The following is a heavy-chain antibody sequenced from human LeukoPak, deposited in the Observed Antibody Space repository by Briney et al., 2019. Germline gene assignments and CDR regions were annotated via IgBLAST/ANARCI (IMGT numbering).Heavy chain of an antibody. Sequence: GGSLRPSCAASGFTFSSYSMNWVRQAPGKGLEWVSYISSSSSTIYYADSVKGRFTISRDNAKNSLYLQMNSLRAEDAAVYYCAREGYGAFDIWGQGTMVTVSS. D-gene: IGHD1-1*01. J-gene: IGHJ3*02. CDR3: AREGYGAFDI. CDR2: ISSSSSTI. V-gene: IGHV3-48*01. CDR1: GFTFSSYS.